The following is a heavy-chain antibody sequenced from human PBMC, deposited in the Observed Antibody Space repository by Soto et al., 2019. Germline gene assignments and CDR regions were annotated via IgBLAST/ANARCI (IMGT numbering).Heavy chain of an antibody. V-gene: IGHV1-2*04. CDR3: ARGHSTDCSNGVCSFFYNHEMDV. CDR2: INPKSGGT. D-gene: IGHD2-8*01. Sequence: ASVKVSCKAPGYSFTDYHIHWVRQAPGQGLEWLGRINPKSGGTSTAQKFQGWVTMTRDRSISTVYMELTRLRSDDTAVYFCARGHSTDCSNGVCSFFYNHEMDVWGQGTTVTVSS. CDR1: GYSFTDYH. J-gene: IGHJ6*02.